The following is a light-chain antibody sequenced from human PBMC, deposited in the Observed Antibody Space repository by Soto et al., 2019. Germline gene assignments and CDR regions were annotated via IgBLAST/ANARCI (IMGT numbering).Light chain of an antibody. V-gene: IGKV3-20*01. CDR1: QSVTSDY. J-gene: IGKJ4*01. CDR2: GAS. CDR3: HQYGISP. Sequence: EIVLTQSPGTLSLSPGERATLSCRASQSVTSDYLAWYQQKPDQAPRLLIYGASRRATGIPDRFSGSGSGTEFSLTISRLEPEDFAVYYCHQYGISPFGGGTKVEIK.